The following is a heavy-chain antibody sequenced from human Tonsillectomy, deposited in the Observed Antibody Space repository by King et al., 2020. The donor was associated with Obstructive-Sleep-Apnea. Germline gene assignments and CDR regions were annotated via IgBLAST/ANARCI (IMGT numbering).Heavy chain of an antibody. D-gene: IGHD3-22*01. CDR2: IFYSGTT. CDR3: ARGRKYYDSSDYYGEGIDP. CDR1: GASISSGGYY. V-gene: IGHV4-31*03. Sequence: QLQESGPGLVKPSQTLSLTCTVSGASISSGGYYWSWIRQHPGKGLEWIGYIFYSGTTYSIPSLKSRLTISLDTSKNQFSLKLSSVTAADTAVYYCARGRKYYDSSDYYGEGIDPWGQGTLVTVSS. J-gene: IGHJ5*02.